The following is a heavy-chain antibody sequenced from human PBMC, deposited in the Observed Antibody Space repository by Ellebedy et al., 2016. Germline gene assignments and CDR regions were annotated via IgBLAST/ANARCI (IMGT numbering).Heavy chain of an antibody. V-gene: IGHV3-21*01. CDR2: ISSTSSYI. J-gene: IGHJ6*02. CDR1: GFTLSSYS. Sequence: GGSLRLSCAASGFTLSSYSMNWVRQAPGKGLEWVSSISSTSSYIYYADSVKGRFTISRDNSKNTLYLQMNSLRAEDTAVYYCARDPRYYDFWSGYYVDHYYYGMDVWGHGTTVTVSS. D-gene: IGHD3-3*01. CDR3: ARDPRYYDFWSGYYVDHYYYGMDV.